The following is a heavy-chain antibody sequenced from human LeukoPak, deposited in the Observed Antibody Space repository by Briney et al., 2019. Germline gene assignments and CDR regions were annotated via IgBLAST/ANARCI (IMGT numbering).Heavy chain of an antibody. CDR2: MFYSGSS. Sequence: PSETLSLTCTVSGGSISGYYWSWIRQSPGKGLEWIGSMFYSGSSYYNPSLKSRVTISVDTSKNQFSLKVSSVTAADTAVYYCSGLGARNYYGMDVWGQGTTVTVSS. V-gene: IGHV4-59*04. D-gene: IGHD1-26*01. CDR1: GGSISGYY. CDR3: SGLGARNYYGMDV. J-gene: IGHJ6*02.